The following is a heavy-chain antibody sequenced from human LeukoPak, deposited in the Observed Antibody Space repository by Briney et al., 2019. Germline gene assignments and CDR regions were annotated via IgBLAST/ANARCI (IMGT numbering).Heavy chain of an antibody. CDR1: GCSISSGYY. D-gene: IGHD6-13*01. J-gene: IGHJ4*02. CDR3: AGGGYSSSWYGDFDY. CDR2: IYHSGST. Sequence: SETLSLTCAVSGCSISSGYYWGWIRQPPGKGLEWIGSIYHSGSTYYNPSLKSRVTISVDTSKNQFPLKLSSVTAADTAVYYCAGGGYSSSWYGDFDYWGQGTLVTVSS. V-gene: IGHV4-38-2*01.